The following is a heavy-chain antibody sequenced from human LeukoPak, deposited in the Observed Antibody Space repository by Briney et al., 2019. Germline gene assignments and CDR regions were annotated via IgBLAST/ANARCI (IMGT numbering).Heavy chain of an antibody. Sequence: SETLSLTCAVFGGSFSGYYWSWIRQPPGKGLEWLGEINHSGSTNYKSSLKSRITISLDTSKNQFSRRLSSVTAADTAVYYCARTGWYSFDYWGQGTLVTVSS. V-gene: IGHV4-34*01. J-gene: IGHJ4*02. CDR3: ARTGWYSFDY. CDR1: GGSFSGYY. D-gene: IGHD6-19*01. CDR2: INHSGST.